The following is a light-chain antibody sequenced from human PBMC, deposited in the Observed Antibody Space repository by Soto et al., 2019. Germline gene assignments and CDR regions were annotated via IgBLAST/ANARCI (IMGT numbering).Light chain of an antibody. Sequence: SYELTQPPSVSVAPGKTARITCGGNNIGSKSVHWYQQKPGQAPVLVIYYDSDRPSGIPERFSGSNSGNTATLTISRVGAGDEADYYCQVWDSSSDPRGVFGTGTKVTVL. J-gene: IGLJ1*01. V-gene: IGLV3-21*04. CDR3: QVWDSSSDPRGV. CDR1: NIGSKS. CDR2: YDS.